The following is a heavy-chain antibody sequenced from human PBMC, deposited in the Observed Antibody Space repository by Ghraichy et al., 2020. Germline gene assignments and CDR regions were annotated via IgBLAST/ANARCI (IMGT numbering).Heavy chain of an antibody. CDR3: ARARTNLFRQIVVETAELRAFDI. CDR2: IKHSGST. D-gene: IGHD2-21*02. V-gene: IGHV4-34*01. CDR1: GGSFSAYS. Sequence: SETLSLTCAVYGGSFSAYSWNWVRQPPGKGLEWIGEIKHSGSTNYSPSLKSRVTMSVDTSKNQFSLKVNSVTAADTAVYYCARARTNLFRQIVVETAELRAFDIWGPGTMVTVSS. J-gene: IGHJ3*02.